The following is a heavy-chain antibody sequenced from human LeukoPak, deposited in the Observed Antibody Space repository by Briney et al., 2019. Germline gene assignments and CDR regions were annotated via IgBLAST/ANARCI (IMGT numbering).Heavy chain of an antibody. CDR3: ARERASSGWYVDY. CDR2: ISYDGSNK. D-gene: IGHD6-19*01. CDR1: GFTFSSYA. Sequence: GGSLRLSCAASGFTFSSYAMHWVRQAPGKGLEWVAFISYDGSNKYYADSVKGRFTVSRDNSKNTLYLQMNGLRAEDTAVYYCARERASSGWYVDYWGQGTLVTVSS. V-gene: IGHV3-30-3*01. J-gene: IGHJ4*02.